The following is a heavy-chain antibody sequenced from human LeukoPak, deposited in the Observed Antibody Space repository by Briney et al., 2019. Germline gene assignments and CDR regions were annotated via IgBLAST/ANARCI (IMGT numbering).Heavy chain of an antibody. D-gene: IGHD5-12*01. J-gene: IGHJ4*02. CDR2: IIPIFGTA. Sequence: AASVKVSCKASGGTFSSYAISWVRQAPGQGLEWMGGIIPIFGTANYAQKFQGRVTITTDESTSTAYMELSSLRSEDTAVYYCARGGSGYDFYFGYWGQGTLVTVSS. CDR1: GGTFSSYA. V-gene: IGHV1-69*05. CDR3: ARGGSGYDFYFGY.